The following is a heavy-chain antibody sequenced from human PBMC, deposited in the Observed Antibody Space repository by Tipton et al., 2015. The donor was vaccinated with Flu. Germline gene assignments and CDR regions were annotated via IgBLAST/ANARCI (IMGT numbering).Heavy chain of an antibody. V-gene: IGHV3-43*02. J-gene: IGHJ6*02. CDR1: GFTFDDYA. D-gene: IGHD3-3*01. CDR3: AKDNGRFLEWFWYYFYYYGMDV. CDR2: ISGDGGST. Sequence: SLRLSCAASGFTFDDYAMHWVRQAPGKGLEWVSLISGDGGSTYYADSVKGRFTISRDNSKNSLYLQMNSLRTEDTALYYCAKDNGRFLEWFWYYFYYYGMDVWGQGPPVTVSS.